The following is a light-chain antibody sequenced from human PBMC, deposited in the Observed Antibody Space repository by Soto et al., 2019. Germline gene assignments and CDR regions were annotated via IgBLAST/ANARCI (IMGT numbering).Light chain of an antibody. CDR1: QSVSSSY. CDR2: GAS. J-gene: IGKJ4*01. V-gene: IGKV3-20*01. CDR3: QQFNTWPPVT. Sequence: EIVLTQSPGTLSLSPGERATLSCRASQSVSSSYLAWYQQKPGQAPRLLIYGASSRATGIPGRFSGSGSGTDFTLTISRLEPEDFAVYYCQQFNTWPPVTFGGGTKVEIK.